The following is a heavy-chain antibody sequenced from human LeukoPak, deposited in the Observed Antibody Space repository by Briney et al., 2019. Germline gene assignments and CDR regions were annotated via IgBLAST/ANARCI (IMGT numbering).Heavy chain of an antibody. CDR2: IYPGDSDT. Sequence: GESPKISCKGSGYSFTSYWIGWVRQMPGKGLEWMGIIYPGDSDTRYSPSFQGQVTISADKSTSTAYLQWSSLKASDTAMYYCARVFSYYYYYMDVWGKGTTVTVSS. CDR3: ARVFSYYYYYMDV. V-gene: IGHV5-51*01. CDR1: GYSFTSYW. J-gene: IGHJ6*03.